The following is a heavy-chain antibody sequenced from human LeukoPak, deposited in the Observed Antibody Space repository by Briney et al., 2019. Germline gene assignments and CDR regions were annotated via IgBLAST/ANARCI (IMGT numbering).Heavy chain of an antibody. Sequence: GGSLRLSCAASGFTFSSYWMSWVRQAPGKGLEWVDNIKQDGSEKYYVDSVKGRFTISRDNAKNSLYLQMNSLRAEDTAVYYCARVNGSWLPYYFDYWGQGTLVTVSS. CDR1: GFTFSSYW. CDR3: ARVNGSWLPYYFDY. J-gene: IGHJ4*02. CDR2: IKQDGSEK. D-gene: IGHD5-24*01. V-gene: IGHV3-7*01.